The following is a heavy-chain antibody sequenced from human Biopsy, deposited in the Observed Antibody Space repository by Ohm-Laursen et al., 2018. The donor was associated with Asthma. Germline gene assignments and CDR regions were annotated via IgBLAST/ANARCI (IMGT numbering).Heavy chain of an antibody. Sequence: SLRLSCAASGFTFSSYGMHWVRQAPGKGLEWVAVISYDGSNKYYADSVKGRFTISRDNSKNTLYLQMNSLRSEDPAVYYCAREMRAGRGNAFDIWGQGTMVTVSS. V-gene: IGHV3-30*03. J-gene: IGHJ3*02. CDR1: GFTFSSYG. CDR3: AREMRAGRGNAFDI. D-gene: IGHD6-19*01. CDR2: ISYDGSNK.